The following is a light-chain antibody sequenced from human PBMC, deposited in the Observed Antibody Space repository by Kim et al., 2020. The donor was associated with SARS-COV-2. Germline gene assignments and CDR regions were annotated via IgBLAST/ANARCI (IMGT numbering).Light chain of an antibody. Sequence: SASVGDRVTISCRASQTLSTWLAWYQQKTGKAPTLLIYRASGLEGGVPSRFSVSGSGTEFTLTISSLQPDDFAIYYCQQYSNYPYTFGQGTKLEI. V-gene: IGKV1-5*03. CDR3: QQYSNYPYT. CDR1: QTLSTW. J-gene: IGKJ2*01. CDR2: RAS.